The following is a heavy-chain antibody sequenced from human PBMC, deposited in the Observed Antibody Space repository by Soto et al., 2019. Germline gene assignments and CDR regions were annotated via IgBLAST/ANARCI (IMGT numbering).Heavy chain of an antibody. V-gene: IGHV5-51*01. CDR2: IYPGDHET. Sequence: GESLKISCQCSGYTFSNFWIGWVRQLPGQGHEWLGLIYPGDHETRYSPSFLGKVTISAEKSINTAYLQWSSLEASDSAFYFCARSPRSSPYLDVWGQGALVTVSS. CDR3: ARSPRSSPYLDV. CDR1: GYTFSNFW. D-gene: IGHD6-13*01. J-gene: IGHJ4*02.